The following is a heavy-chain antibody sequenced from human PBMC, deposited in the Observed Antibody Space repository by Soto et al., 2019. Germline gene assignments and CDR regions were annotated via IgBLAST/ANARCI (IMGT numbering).Heavy chain of an antibody. Sequence: PGGSLRLSCAASGFTFSSYSMNWVRQAPGKGLEWVSSISSSSSYIYYADSVKGRFTISRDNAKNSLYLQMNSLRAEDTAVYYCARDLLYYDYIWGSYRPDAFDIWGQGTIVTVSS. V-gene: IGHV3-21*01. D-gene: IGHD3-16*02. CDR3: ARDLLYYDYIWGSYRPDAFDI. CDR1: GFTFSSYS. CDR2: ISSSSSYI. J-gene: IGHJ3*02.